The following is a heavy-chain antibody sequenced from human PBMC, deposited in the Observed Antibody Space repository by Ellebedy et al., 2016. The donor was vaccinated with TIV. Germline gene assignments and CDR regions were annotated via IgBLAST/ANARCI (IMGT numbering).Heavy chain of an antibody. CDR3: ARGRQYYYMDV. J-gene: IGHJ6*03. V-gene: IGHV3-48*03. CDR1: GFTFSSFP. CDR2: ISTTGSPI. Sequence: PGGSLRLSCAVSGFTFSSFPLNWVRQAPGKGLEWVSYISTTGSPIYYADSVKGRFTIYRDNAKNSLYLQMNSLRAEDTAIYYCARGRQYYYMDVWGKGTTVTVSS.